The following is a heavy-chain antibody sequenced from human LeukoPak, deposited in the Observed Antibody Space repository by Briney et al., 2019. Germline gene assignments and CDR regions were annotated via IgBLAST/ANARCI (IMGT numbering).Heavy chain of an antibody. D-gene: IGHD3-22*01. J-gene: IGHJ4*02. V-gene: IGHV3-23*01. CDR1: GFTFTSYS. CDR2: ISGGGGST. CDR3: AKYSSGYYYDPFDY. Sequence: GGSLRLSCAASGFTFTSYSMNWVRQAPGKGLEWVSTISGGGGSTYYADSVKGRFTISRDNSKDTLYLQMNSLRAEDTAVYYCAKYSSGYYYDPFDYWGQGTLVTVSS.